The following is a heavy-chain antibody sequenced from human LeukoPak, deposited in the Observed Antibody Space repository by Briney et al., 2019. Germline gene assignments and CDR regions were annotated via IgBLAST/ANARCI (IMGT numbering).Heavy chain of an antibody. V-gene: IGHV3-23*01. CDR1: GFTFSRYS. CDR3: AKDLGLTLSFDY. Sequence: GGSLRLSCAASGFTFSRYSMSWVRQAPGKGLEWVSAISGSGGSTYYADSVKGRFTTSRDNSKNTLYLQMDSLRAEDAAVYYCAKDLGLTLSFDYWGQGTLVNVSS. J-gene: IGHJ4*02. CDR2: ISGSGGST. D-gene: IGHD3-16*02.